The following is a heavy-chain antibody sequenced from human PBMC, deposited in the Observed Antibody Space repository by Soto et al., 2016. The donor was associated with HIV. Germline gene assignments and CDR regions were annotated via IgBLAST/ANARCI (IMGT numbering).Heavy chain of an antibody. CDR2: INPNSGGT. CDR1: GYTFTDYY. D-gene: IGHD1-26*01. J-gene: IGHJ5*02. V-gene: IGHV1-2*02. CDR3: ARPTGIVGHYFDP. Sequence: QVQLVQSGAEVKKPGASVKVSCKASGYTFTDYYMHWVRQAPGQGLEWMGWINPNSGGTNYAQKFQGRVTMTRDTSISIGHMELSRLRSDDTAVYYCARPTGIVGHYFDPWGQGTLVTVSS.